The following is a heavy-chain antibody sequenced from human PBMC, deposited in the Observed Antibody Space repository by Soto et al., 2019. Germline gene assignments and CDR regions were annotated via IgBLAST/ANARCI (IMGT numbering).Heavy chain of an antibody. Sequence: QVQLVQSGAEVKKPGSSVKVSCKASGGTFSSYAISWVRQAPGQGLEWMGGIIPIFGTANYAQKFQGRVTITADESTSTGYMELSSLRSKDTALYYCSSVVGVGKYQRTYYFDYWGQGTLVTVSS. CDR2: IIPIFGTA. D-gene: IGHD2-2*01. CDR1: GGTFSSYA. V-gene: IGHV1-69*01. J-gene: IGHJ4*02. CDR3: SSVVGVGKYQRTYYFDY.